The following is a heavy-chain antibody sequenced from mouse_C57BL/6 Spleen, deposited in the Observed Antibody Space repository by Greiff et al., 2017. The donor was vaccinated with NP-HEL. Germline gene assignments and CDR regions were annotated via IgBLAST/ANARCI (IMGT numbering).Heavy chain of an antibody. V-gene: IGHV5-4*03. CDR3: ARRSMDY. CDR1: GFTFSSYA. CDR2: ISDGGSYT. Sequence: EVKLVESGGGLVKPGGSLKLSCAASGFTFSSYAMSWVRQTPEKRLEWVATISDGGSYTYYPDNVKGRFTISRDNAKNNLYLQMSSLKSEDTAMCCCARRSMDYWGQGTSVTVSS. J-gene: IGHJ4*01.